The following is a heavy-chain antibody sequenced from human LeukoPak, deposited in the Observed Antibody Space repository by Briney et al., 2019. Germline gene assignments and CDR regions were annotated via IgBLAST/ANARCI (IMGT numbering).Heavy chain of an antibody. CDR3: ARHYRYFDRRTNAFDI. Sequence: SETLSLTCTVSGYSISSGYYWGWIRQPPGKGLEWIGSIYHSGSTYYNPSLKSRVTISVDTSKNQFSLKLSSVTAADTAVYYCARHYRYFDRRTNAFDIWGQGTMVTVSS. D-gene: IGHD3-9*01. V-gene: IGHV4-38-2*02. CDR1: GYSISSGYY. CDR2: IYHSGST. J-gene: IGHJ3*02.